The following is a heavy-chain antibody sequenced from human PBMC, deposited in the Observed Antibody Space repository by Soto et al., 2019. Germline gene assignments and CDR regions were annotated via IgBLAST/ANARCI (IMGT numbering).Heavy chain of an antibody. J-gene: IGHJ4*02. D-gene: IGHD3-9*01. V-gene: IGHV1-69*13. CDR1: GGTFSSYA. Sequence: SVKVSCKASGGTFSSYAISWVRQAPGQGLEWMGGIIPIFGTANYAQKFQGRVTITADESTSTAYMELSSLRSEDTAVYYCARSAYYDILNGPFDYWGQGTLLTVCS. CDR2: IIPIFGTA. CDR3: ARSAYYDILNGPFDY.